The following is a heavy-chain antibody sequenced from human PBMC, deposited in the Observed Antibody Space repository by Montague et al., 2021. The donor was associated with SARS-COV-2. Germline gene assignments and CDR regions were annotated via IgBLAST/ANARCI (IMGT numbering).Heavy chain of an antibody. CDR1: GGSISSSSYY. CDR2: IYYSGST. V-gene: IGHV4-39*01. CDR3: ASPTYYYDSSGSDAFDI. D-gene: IGHD3-22*01. Sequence: SETLSLTCTVSGGSISSSSYYWGWIRQPPGKGLEWIGSIYYSGSTYYNPPLKRRVTISVDTSKNQFSLKLSSVTAADTAVYYCASPTYYYDSSGSDAFDIWGQGTMVTVSS. J-gene: IGHJ3*02.